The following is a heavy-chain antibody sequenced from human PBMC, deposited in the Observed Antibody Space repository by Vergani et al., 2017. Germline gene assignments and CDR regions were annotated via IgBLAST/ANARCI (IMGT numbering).Heavy chain of an antibody. CDR3: ASDGGEYDKDALDV. Sequence: QVQLQASGPGLVKPSQTLSLTCTVSCGFFSTGGHSWTWLRQSAGKRLEWIGRIYTSGDSNYNPSLGSRAIMSVDAAKKQFSLKLTSVTGADTAVYYCASDGGEYDKDALDVWGQGTKVTVTS. V-gene: IGHV4-61*02. D-gene: IGHD2-21*01. CDR1: CGFFSTGGHS. CDR2: IYTSGDS. J-gene: IGHJ3*01.